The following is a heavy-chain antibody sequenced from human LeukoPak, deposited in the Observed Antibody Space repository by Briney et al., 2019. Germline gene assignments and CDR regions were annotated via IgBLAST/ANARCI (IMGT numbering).Heavy chain of an antibody. Sequence: ASVKVSCKASGDTFTSYGISCVRQAPGQGLEGMGWISAYNGNTNYAQKLQGSVTMTTDTSTSTAYMELRSLRSDDTAVYSCAREIGVPVAEFDYWGQGTLVTVSS. J-gene: IGHJ4*02. CDR3: AREIGVPVAEFDY. V-gene: IGHV1-18*01. CDR2: ISAYNGNT. CDR1: GDTFTSYG. D-gene: IGHD6-19*01.